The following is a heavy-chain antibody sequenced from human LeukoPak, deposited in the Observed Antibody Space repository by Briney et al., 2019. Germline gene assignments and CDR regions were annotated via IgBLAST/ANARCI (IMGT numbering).Heavy chain of an antibody. CDR2: IYPGDSDT. CDR1: GYSFTSYW. D-gene: IGHD3-22*01. Sequence: GESLKISCKGSGYSFTSYWIGWVRQMPGKGLEWMGIIYPGDSDTRYSPSFQGQVTISADKSISTAYLQWSSLKASDTAMYYCARPNYYDSSGYYSIGYFQHWGQGTLVTVSS. J-gene: IGHJ1*01. CDR3: ARPNYYDSSGYYSIGYFQH. V-gene: IGHV5-51*01.